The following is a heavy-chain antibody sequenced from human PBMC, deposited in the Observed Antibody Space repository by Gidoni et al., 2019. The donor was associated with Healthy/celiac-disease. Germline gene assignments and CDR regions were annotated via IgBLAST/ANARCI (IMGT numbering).Heavy chain of an antibody. D-gene: IGHD4-17*01. Sequence: QVQLQQWGAGLLKPSETLSLTCAVYGGSFSGYYWIWIRQPPGKGLEWIGEINHSGSTNYNPSLKSRVTISVDTSKNQFSLKLSSVTAADTAVYYCARRMTTVEPTKMNWFDPWGQGTLVTVSS. J-gene: IGHJ5*02. CDR2: INHSGST. CDR3: ARRMTTVEPTKMNWFDP. CDR1: GGSFSGYY. V-gene: IGHV4-34*01.